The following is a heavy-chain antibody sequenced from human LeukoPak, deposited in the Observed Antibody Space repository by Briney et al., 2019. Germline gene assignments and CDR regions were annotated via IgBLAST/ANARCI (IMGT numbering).Heavy chain of an antibody. V-gene: IGHV3-7*03. Sequence: GGSLRLSCAVSGFTFSGFWMSWSRQAPGKGLEWVASINSDGSERYYADVVKGRFTISRDNAKNSLYLQINSLRAEDTAVYYCARSSYSSSSSVWGQGTMVTVSS. CDR3: ARSSYSSSSSV. CDR2: INSDGSER. J-gene: IGHJ3*01. CDR1: GFTFSGFW. D-gene: IGHD6-6*01.